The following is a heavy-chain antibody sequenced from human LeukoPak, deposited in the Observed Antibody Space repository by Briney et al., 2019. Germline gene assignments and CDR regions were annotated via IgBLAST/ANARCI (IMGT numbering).Heavy chain of an antibody. Sequence: PGGSLRLSCAASGFTFSSYSMNWVRQAPGKGLEWVSSISSSSSYIYYADAVKGRFTISRDNAKNSLYLQMKSLRAEDTAVYYCASLEADSSGYTYFDYWGQGTLVTVSS. CDR3: ASLEADSSGYTYFDY. CDR1: GFTFSSYS. V-gene: IGHV3-21*01. CDR2: ISSSSSYI. J-gene: IGHJ4*02. D-gene: IGHD3-22*01.